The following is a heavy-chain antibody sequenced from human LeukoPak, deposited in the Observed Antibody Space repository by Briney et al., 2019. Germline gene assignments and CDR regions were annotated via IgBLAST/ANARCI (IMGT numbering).Heavy chain of an antibody. CDR3: AREDVPAEYYYDSSGYYPSDWFDP. D-gene: IGHD3-22*01. CDR2: IYTSGST. J-gene: IGHJ5*02. V-gene: IGHV4-4*07. Sequence: SETLSLTCTVSGVSISSFYWSWIRQPAGKGLEWIGRIYTSGSTNYNPSLKSRVTISVDKSKNQFSLKLSSVTAADTAVYYCAREDVPAEYYYDSSGYYPSDWFDPWGQGTLVTVSS. CDR1: GVSISSFY.